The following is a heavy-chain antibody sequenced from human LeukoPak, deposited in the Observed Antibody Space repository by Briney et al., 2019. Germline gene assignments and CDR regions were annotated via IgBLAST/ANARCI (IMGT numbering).Heavy chain of an antibody. CDR1: GFTFSRYA. CDR2: INDNGGRT. V-gene: IGHV3-64D*09. D-gene: IGHD1-26*01. Sequence: GGSLRLSCSASGFTFSRYAMHWVRQAPGQGLEYVSGINDNGGRTHYGDSVKGRFSISRDNSKNTLHLQMSTLRAEDTALYYCVKGVGGSYAFDYGGQGILVTVAS. CDR3: VKGVGGSYAFDY. J-gene: IGHJ4*02.